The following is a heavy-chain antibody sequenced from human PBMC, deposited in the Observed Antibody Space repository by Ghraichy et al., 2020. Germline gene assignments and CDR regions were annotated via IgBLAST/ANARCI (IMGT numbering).Heavy chain of an antibody. Sequence: LSLTCAASGFTFSSYSMNWVRQAPGKGLEWVSSISSSSSYIYYADSVKGRFTISRDNAKNSLYLQMNSLRAEDTAVYYCARDDSYSSRFDYWGQGTLVTVSS. CDR1: GFTFSSYS. CDR3: ARDDSYSSRFDY. D-gene: IGHD6-13*01. V-gene: IGHV3-21*01. J-gene: IGHJ4*02. CDR2: ISSSSSYI.